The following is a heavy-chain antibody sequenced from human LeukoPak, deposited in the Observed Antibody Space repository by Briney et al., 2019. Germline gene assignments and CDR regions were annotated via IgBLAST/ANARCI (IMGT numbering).Heavy chain of an antibody. D-gene: IGHD6-19*01. Sequence: AGGSLRLSCTASGFTFNRDWTAWVRQAPGKGLEWVANIKEDGSEKNYVDSVKGRFTISRDNAENSLYLQMNSLRAEDTAVYYCARDHGRYSSGCLYWGQGTLVTVSS. CDR2: IKEDGSEK. CDR1: GFTFNRDW. V-gene: IGHV3-7*01. CDR3: ARDHGRYSSGCLY. J-gene: IGHJ4*02.